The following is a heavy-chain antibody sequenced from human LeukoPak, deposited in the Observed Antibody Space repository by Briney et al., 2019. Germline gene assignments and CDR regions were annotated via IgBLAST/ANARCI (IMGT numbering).Heavy chain of an antibody. Sequence: PGGSLRLSCAASGFTFSSYAMSWVRQAPGKGLEWVSAISGSGGSTYYADSVKGRFTISRDNSKNTLYLQMNSLRAEDTAVYYCARDFSGSYYKYYFDYWGQGTLVTVSS. V-gene: IGHV3-23*01. CDR2: ISGSGGST. J-gene: IGHJ4*02. CDR3: ARDFSGSYYKYYFDY. CDR1: GFTFSSYA. D-gene: IGHD3-10*01.